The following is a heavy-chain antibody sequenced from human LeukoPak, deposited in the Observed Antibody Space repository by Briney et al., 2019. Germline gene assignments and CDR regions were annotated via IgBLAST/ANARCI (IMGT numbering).Heavy chain of an antibody. J-gene: IGHJ4*02. D-gene: IGHD6-19*01. CDR3: ARTPNLDPTRSPSAIAVAGAEFDY. CDR1: GGSFSGYY. CDR2: INHSGST. V-gene: IGHV4-34*01. Sequence: SETLSLTCAVCGGSFSGYYWSWIRQPPGKGLEWIGEINHSGSTNYNPSLKSRVTISVDTSKNQFSLKLSSVTAADTAVYYCARTPNLDPTRSPSAIAVAGAEFDYWGQGTLVTVSS.